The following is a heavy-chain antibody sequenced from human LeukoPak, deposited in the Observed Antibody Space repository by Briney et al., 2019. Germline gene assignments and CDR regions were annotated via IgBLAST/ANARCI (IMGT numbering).Heavy chain of an antibody. V-gene: IGHV4-59*01. J-gene: IGHJ4*02. CDR3: ARGVTDFDY. CDR1: GGSISNYY. D-gene: IGHD2-21*02. CDR2: IYYSGST. Sequence: SETLSLTCTVSGGSISNYYWSWIRQPPGKGLEWIGYIYYSGSTNYNPSLKSRVTISVDTSKNQFSLKLSSVTAADTAVYYCARGVTDFDYWGQGTLVTVSS.